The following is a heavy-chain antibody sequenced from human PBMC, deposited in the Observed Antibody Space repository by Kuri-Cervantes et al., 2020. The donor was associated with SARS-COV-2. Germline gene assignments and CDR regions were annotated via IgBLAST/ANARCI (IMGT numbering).Heavy chain of an antibody. J-gene: IGHJ3*02. CDR1: GYTFTSYG. V-gene: IGHV1-18*01. D-gene: IGHD1-7*01. Sequence: ASVKVSCKASGYTFTSYGISWVRQAPGQGLEWMGWISAYNGNTNYAQKLQGRVTMTTDTSTSTAYMELRSLRSDDTAVYYCARELTYNWNYEGHDAFDIWGQGTMVT. CDR3: ARELTYNWNYEGHDAFDI. CDR2: ISAYNGNT.